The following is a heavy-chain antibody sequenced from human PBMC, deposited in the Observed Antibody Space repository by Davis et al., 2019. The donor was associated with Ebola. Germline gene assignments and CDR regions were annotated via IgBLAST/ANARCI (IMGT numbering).Heavy chain of an antibody. Sequence: ESLKISFAASDVTFSLHSMNWVRQAPGKGLEWVPSISSSGTYIYSADSVKGRFTISRDNAKNSLYLQMNSLRAEDTAMYYCASGSGGYWGQGTLVTVSS. CDR3: ASGSGGY. J-gene: IGHJ4*02. V-gene: IGHV3-21*01. CDR2: ISSSGTYI. D-gene: IGHD3-16*01. CDR1: DVTFSLHS.